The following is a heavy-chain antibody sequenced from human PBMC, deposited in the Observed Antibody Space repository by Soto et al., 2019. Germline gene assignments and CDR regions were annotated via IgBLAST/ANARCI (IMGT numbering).Heavy chain of an antibody. CDR3: ARGERYYYDSSGYFGFDY. Sequence: QVQLVQSGAEVKKPGASVKVSCKASKYTFTNYAIHWVRQAPGQRLEWMGWINAGNGHTKYSQKFQARVTITRDTSPSSAYMELSSLRSEDTAVYYCARGERYYYDSSGYFGFDYWGQGTLVTVSS. D-gene: IGHD3-22*01. CDR1: KYTFTNYA. J-gene: IGHJ4*02. V-gene: IGHV1-3*01. CDR2: INAGNGHT.